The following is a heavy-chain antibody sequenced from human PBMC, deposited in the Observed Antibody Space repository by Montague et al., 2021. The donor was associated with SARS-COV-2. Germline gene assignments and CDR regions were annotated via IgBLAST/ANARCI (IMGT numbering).Heavy chain of an antibody. J-gene: IGHJ6*02. D-gene: IGHD3-3*01. V-gene: IGHV4-4*02. Sequence: SEILYLTCAVSGRIISSSNWWSWVRQPPGKGLEWSGEIYHSWSTNYNPSLKSRVTISVDKSKTQFSLKLSSVTAADTALYYCARDLIFGGVLPSRVGYGMDVWGQGTTVTVSS. CDR2: IYHSWST. CDR1: GRIISSSNW. CDR3: ARDLIFGGVLPSRVGYGMDV.